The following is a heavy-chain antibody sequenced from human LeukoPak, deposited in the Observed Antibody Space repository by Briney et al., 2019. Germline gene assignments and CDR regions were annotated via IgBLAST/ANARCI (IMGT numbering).Heavy chain of an antibody. D-gene: IGHD5-24*01. CDR1: GGSISSSSNY. CDR3: ARGRGGYNWDY. J-gene: IGHJ4*02. CDR2: FYYSEST. V-gene: IGHV4-39*01. Sequence: PSETLSLTCTVSGGSISSSSNYWGCIRHPPGKGLEWIGSFYYSESTYYNPPLKSRVTISADTSKNQFSLKLSSVTAADTAVYYCARGRGGYNWDYWGQGTLVTVSS.